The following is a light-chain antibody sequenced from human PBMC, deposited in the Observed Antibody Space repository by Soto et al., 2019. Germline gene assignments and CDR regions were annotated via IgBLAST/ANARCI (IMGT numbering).Light chain of an antibody. CDR1: SSDVGSYNV. Sequence: QSALTQPASVSGSPGQSITISCTGTSSDVGSYNVVSWYQQHPGKAPKLMIYEGTKRALGVSNRFSGSKSGITASLTISGLQAEDEADYYCCSYAGSSTFVVVGGGTKVTVL. V-gene: IGLV2-23*03. CDR2: EGT. J-gene: IGLJ2*01. CDR3: CSYAGSSTFVV.